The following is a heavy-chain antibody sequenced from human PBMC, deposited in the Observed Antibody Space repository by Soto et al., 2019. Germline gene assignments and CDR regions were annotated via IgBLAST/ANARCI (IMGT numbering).Heavy chain of an antibody. J-gene: IGHJ4*02. Sequence: ASVKVSCKASGYTFTRYGIIWVRQAPGQGLEWMGWISAYNGNTNYAQKLQGRVTMTTDTSTSTAYMELRSLRSDDTAVYYCARDERPQRDCSGGSCYSDYWGQGTLVTVSS. CDR3: ARDERPQRDCSGGSCYSDY. CDR1: GYTFTRYG. V-gene: IGHV1-18*01. D-gene: IGHD2-15*01. CDR2: ISAYNGNT.